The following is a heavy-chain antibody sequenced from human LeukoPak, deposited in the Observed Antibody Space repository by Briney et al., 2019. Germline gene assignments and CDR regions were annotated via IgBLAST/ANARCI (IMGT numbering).Heavy chain of an antibody. CDR3: ARDGYCSSTSCDDY. CDR1: GYTFTGYY. V-gene: IGHV1-2*02. CDR2: INPNSGGT. D-gene: IGHD2-2*03. J-gene: IGHJ4*02. Sequence: GASVKVSCKASGYTFTGYYMHWVRQAPGQGLEWMGWINPNSGGTNYAQKFQGRVTMTRDTSISTAYMELSRLRSEDTAVYYCARDGYCSSTSCDDYWGQGTLVTVSS.